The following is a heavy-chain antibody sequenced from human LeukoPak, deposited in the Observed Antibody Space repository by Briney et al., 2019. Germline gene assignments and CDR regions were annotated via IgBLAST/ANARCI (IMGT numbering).Heavy chain of an antibody. CDR2: IYYSGST. D-gene: IGHD3-3*01. CDR3: ARCTPAWIFAY. V-gene: IGHV4-39*01. Sequence: WVRQPPGKGLEWIGSIYYSGSTYYNPSLKSRFTISVDTSKKQFSLKLTSVTAADTSVYYCARCTPAWIFAYWGQGSLVTVSS. J-gene: IGHJ4*02.